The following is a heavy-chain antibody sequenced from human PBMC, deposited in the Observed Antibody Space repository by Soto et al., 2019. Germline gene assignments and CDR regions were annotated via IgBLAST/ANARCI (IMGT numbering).Heavy chain of an antibody. Sequence: PGGSLRLSCAASGFTFSSYWMIWVRQAPGKGLEWVANIKQDGSEKYYVDSVRGRFNISRDNAKNSLYMQLNSLGAEDTAVYYCARAPRRWLVPFVDYWGQGTLVTVSS. CDR1: GFTFSSYW. V-gene: IGHV3-7*01. J-gene: IGHJ4*02. CDR2: IKQDGSEK. D-gene: IGHD6-19*01. CDR3: ARAPRRWLVPFVDY.